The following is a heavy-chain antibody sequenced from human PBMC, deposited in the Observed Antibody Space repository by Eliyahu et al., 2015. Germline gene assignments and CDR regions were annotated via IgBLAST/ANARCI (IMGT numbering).Heavy chain of an antibody. J-gene: IGHJ4*02. Sequence: ELQLVESGGGLVKPGGCLRLSCAASGFTFSTYSMNWVRQAPGKGLEWVSSISSSTTDIYYADSVKGRFTISRDNAEKSLFLQMNSLRAEDTAVYYCARGWYGDSFDFWGQGTLVTVSS. CDR2: ISSSTTDI. CDR3: ARGWYGDSFDF. CDR1: GFTFSTYS. V-gene: IGHV3-21*01. D-gene: IGHD4-17*01.